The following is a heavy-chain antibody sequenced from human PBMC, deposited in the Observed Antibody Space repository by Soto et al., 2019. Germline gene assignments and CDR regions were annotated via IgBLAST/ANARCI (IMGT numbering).Heavy chain of an antibody. CDR3: ARGGPKSSSWYVDTGVEFDL. CDR1: GGTFSSYA. V-gene: IGHV1-69*13. CDR2: IIPIFGTA. J-gene: IGHJ5*02. Sequence: SVKVSCKASGGTFSSYAISWVRQAPGQGLEWMGGIIPIFGTANYAQKFQGRVTITADESTSTAYMELSSLRSEDTAVYYCARGGPKSSSWYVDTGVEFDLWGQGTLVTVSS. D-gene: IGHD6-13*01.